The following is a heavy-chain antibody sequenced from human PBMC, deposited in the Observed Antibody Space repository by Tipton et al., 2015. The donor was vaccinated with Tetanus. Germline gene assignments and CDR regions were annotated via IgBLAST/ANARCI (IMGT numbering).Heavy chain of an antibody. CDR3: ARDHGITWGGMGYYYGMDV. D-gene: IGHD3-16*01. J-gene: IGHJ6*02. Sequence: TLSLPCTVSGDPLSNGDYYWSWIRQPPGKGLESIGYIYYSGSTYYNPSLKSRVTISVDTSKNQFSLRLSSVTAADTAVYYCARDHGITWGGMGYYYGMDVWGQGTTVTVSS. V-gene: IGHV4-30-4*01. CDR1: GDPLSNGDYY. CDR2: IYYSGST.